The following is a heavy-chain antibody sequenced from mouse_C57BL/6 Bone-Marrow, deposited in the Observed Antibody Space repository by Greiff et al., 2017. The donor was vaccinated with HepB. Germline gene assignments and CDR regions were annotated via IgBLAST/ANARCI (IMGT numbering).Heavy chain of an antibody. CDR2: ISSGSSTI. V-gene: IGHV5-17*01. D-gene: IGHD1-1*01. Sequence: VNLVESGGGLVKPGGSLKLSCAASGFTFSDYGMHWVRQAPEKGLEWVAYISSGSSTIYYADTVKGRFTISRDNAKNTLFLQMTSLRSEDTAMYYCARRATVVARYWYFDVWGTGTTVTVSS. CDR1: GFTFSDYG. J-gene: IGHJ1*03. CDR3: ARRATVVARYWYFDV.